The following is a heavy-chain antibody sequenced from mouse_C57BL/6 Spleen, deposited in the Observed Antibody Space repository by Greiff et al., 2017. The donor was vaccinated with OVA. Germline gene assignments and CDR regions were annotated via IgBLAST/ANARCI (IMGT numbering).Heavy chain of an antibody. D-gene: IGHD3-1*01. Sequence: EVQLQQSGPELVKPGASVKISCKASGYTFTDYYMNWVQQSHGKSLEWIGDINPNNGGTSYNQKFKGKATLTVDKSSSTAYMELRSLTSEDSAVYYCARTGYHYYAMDYWGQGTSVTVSS. CDR1: GYTFTDYY. CDR2: INPNNGGT. V-gene: IGHV1-26*01. CDR3: ARTGYHYYAMDY. J-gene: IGHJ4*01.